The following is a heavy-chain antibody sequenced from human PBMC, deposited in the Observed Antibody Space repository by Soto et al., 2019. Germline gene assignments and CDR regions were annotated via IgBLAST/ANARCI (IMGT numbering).Heavy chain of an antibody. CDR2: IYYSGST. CDR1: GGSISSGGYY. CDR3: ARDRLSRDCSGGSCYSNYYGMDV. D-gene: IGHD2-15*01. Sequence: QVQLQESGPGLMKPSQTLSLTCTVSGGSISSGGYYWSWIRQHPGKGLEWIGYIYYSGSTYYNPSLKSRVTISVDTSKNQFSLKLSSVTAADTAVYYCARDRLSRDCSGGSCYSNYYGMDVWGQGTTVTVSS. J-gene: IGHJ6*02. V-gene: IGHV4-31*03.